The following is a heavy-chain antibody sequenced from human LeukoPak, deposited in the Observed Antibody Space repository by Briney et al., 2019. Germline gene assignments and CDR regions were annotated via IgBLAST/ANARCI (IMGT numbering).Heavy chain of an antibody. CDR2: ISSSSSYI. J-gene: IGHJ4*02. Sequence: GGSLRLSCAASGFTFSSYSMNWVGQAPGKGLEGVSSISSSSSYISYADSVKGRFTISRDNAKNSLYLQMNSMRAENTAVYYCASGYSINFPRVTNDYWGQGTLVTVSS. CDR3: ASGYSINFPRVTNDY. CDR1: GFTFSSYS. V-gene: IGHV3-21*01. D-gene: IGHD5-24*01.